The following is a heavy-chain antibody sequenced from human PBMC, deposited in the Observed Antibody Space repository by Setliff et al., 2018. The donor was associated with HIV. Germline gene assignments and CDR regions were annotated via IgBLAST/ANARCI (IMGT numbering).Heavy chain of an antibody. Sequence: NPSETLSLTCTVSGGSISSGGYYWSWIRQHPEKGLEWIGYIYYSGGAYYNPSLKSRVTIALDTSKNQFSLKLTSMTAADTAVYYCAREWRGRYYYYMDVWGKGTTVTVS. J-gene: IGHJ6*03. CDR1: GGSISSGGYY. D-gene: IGHD3-10*01. CDR3: AREWRGRYYYYMDV. CDR2: IYYSGGA. V-gene: IGHV4-31*03.